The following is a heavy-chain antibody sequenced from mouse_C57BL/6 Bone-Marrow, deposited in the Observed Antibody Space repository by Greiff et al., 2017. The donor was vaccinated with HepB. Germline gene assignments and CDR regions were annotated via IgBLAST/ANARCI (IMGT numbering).Heavy chain of an antibody. V-gene: IGHV1-42*01. CDR2: INPSTGGT. CDR1: GYSFTGYY. J-gene: IGHJ4*01. CDR3: ARGWLGAMDY. D-gene: IGHD1-1*02. Sequence: EVQLQQSGPELVKPGASVKISCKASGYSFTGYYMNWVKQSPEKSLEWIGEINPSTGGTTYNQKFKAKATLTVDKSSSTAYMQLKSLTSEDSAVYYCARGWLGAMDYWGQGTSVTVSS.